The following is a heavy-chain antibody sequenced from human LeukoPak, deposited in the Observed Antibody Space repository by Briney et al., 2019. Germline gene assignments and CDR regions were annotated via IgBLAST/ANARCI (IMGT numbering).Heavy chain of an antibody. V-gene: IGHV3-15*01. D-gene: IGHD6-13*01. CDR3: TTEVPAAGTQD. Sequence: GGSLRLSCAASGFTFSNAWMSWVRQAPGKGLEWVGRIKSKTDGGTTGYAAPVKGRFTISRDDSKNTLYLQMNSLKTEDTAVYYCTTEVPAAGTQDWGQGTLVTVSS. J-gene: IGHJ4*02. CDR1: GFTFSNAW. CDR2: IKSKTDGGTT.